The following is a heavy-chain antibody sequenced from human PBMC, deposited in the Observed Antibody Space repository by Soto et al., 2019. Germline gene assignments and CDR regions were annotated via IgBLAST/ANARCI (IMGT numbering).Heavy chain of an antibody. CDR3: ARRSSGWYFVY. V-gene: IGHV3-23*01. Sequence: EVQLLESGGGLVQPGGSLRLSCAASGFTFSSYAMSWVRQAPGKGLEWVSAISGSGGSTYYADSVKGRFTISRDISKNTLYLQMNSLRAEDTAVYYCARRSSGWYFVYWGQGTLVTVSS. CDR1: GFTFSSYA. CDR2: ISGSGGST. D-gene: IGHD6-19*01. J-gene: IGHJ4*02.